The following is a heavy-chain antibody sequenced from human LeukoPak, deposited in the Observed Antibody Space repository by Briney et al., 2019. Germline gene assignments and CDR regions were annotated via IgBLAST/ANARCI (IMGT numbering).Heavy chain of an antibody. CDR1: GFTFSSYS. D-gene: IGHD2-21*02. CDR2: ISSSSSYI. Sequence: PGGSLRLSCAASGFTFSSYSMNWVRQAPGKGLEWVSSISSSSSYIYYADSVKGRFTISRDNAKNSLYLQMNSLRAKDTAVYYCAREHIVVVTATSGAFDIWGQGTMVTVSS. V-gene: IGHV3-21*01. CDR3: AREHIVVVTATSGAFDI. J-gene: IGHJ3*02.